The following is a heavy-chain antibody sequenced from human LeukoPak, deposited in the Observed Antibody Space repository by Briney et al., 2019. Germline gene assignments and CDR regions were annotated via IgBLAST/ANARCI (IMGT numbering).Heavy chain of an antibody. Sequence: ASVKVSCKASGGTFSSYAISWVRQAPGQGLEWMGRIIPILGIANYAQKFQGRVTITADKSTSTAYMELSSLRSEDTAVYYCAREGNGYRNFDYWGQGTLVTVSS. CDR2: IIPILGIA. D-gene: IGHD6-13*01. J-gene: IGHJ4*02. CDR1: GGTFSSYA. CDR3: AREGNGYRNFDY. V-gene: IGHV1-69*04.